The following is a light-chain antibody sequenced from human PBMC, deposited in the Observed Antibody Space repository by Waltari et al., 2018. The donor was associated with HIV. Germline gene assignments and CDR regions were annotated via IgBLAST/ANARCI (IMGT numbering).Light chain of an antibody. CDR1: QAVSDA. V-gene: IGKV1-17*02. CDR2: SSS. J-gene: IGKJ4*01. Sequence: DIQMTQSPSSLSASIGERVTITCRASQAVSDALGWYQQTPGEAPRLLIYSSSSVENGVPSRFSGSRAGEDFTLTITNLQPEDCATYYCLQHHSYPLTFGGGTKVEI. CDR3: LQHHSYPLT.